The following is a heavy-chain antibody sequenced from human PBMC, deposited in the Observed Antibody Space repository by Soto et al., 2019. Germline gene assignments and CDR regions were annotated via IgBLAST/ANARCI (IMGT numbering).Heavy chain of an antibody. CDR2: INPSGGST. CDR1: GYTFTSYG. V-gene: IGHV1-46*01. CDR3: AGDPVVTTVAYYYYYGMDV. Sequence: GASVKVSCKASGYTFTSYGISWVRQAPGQGLEWMGIINPSGGSTSYAQKFQGRVTMTRDTSTSTVYMELSSLRSEDTAVYYCAGDPVVTTVAYYYYYGMDVWGQGTTVTVSS. D-gene: IGHD4-4*01. J-gene: IGHJ6*02.